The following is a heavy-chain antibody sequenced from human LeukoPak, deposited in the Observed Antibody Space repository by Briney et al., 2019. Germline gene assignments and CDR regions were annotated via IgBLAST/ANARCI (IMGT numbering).Heavy chain of an antibody. CDR3: ARSGYLRSRSSGWTSWFDP. D-gene: IGHD6-19*01. CDR1: GGSISSYY. Sequence: SETLSLTCTVSGGSISSYYWSWIRQPPGKGLEWIGYIYYSGSTNYNPSLKSRVTISVDTSKNQFSLKLSSVTAADTAVYYCARSGYLRSRSSGWTSWFDPWGQGTLVTVSS. J-gene: IGHJ5*02. V-gene: IGHV4-59*01. CDR2: IYYSGST.